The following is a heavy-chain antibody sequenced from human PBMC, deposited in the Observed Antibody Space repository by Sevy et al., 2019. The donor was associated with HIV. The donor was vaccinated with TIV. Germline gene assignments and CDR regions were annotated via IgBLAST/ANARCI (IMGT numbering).Heavy chain of an antibody. J-gene: IGHJ3*02. CDR1: GFTFSNYA. D-gene: IGHD4-4*01. V-gene: IGHV3-23*01. CDR2: VRGSGGKT. Sequence: GGSLRLSCAASGFTFSNYALSWVRQAPGKGLEWVSAVRGSGGKTYYADSVKGRFTISRDTSNNTLFLHMNSLRAEDTAVYYCATHRRRDGYSYGAFDIWGQGTMVTVSS. CDR3: ATHRRRDGYSYGAFDI.